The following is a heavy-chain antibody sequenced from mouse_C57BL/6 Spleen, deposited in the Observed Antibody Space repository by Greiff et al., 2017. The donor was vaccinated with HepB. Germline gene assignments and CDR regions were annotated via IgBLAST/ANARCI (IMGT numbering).Heavy chain of an antibody. CDR3: ARWGDYDGDY. J-gene: IGHJ2*01. D-gene: IGHD2-4*01. Sequence: QVQLQQPGAELVRPGTSVKLSCKASGYTFTSYWMHWVKQRPGQGLEWIGVIDPSDSYTNYNQKFKGKATLTVDTSSSTAYMQLSSRTSEDSAVYYCARWGDYDGDYWGQGTTLTVSS. V-gene: IGHV1-59*01. CDR2: IDPSDSYT. CDR1: GYTFTSYW.